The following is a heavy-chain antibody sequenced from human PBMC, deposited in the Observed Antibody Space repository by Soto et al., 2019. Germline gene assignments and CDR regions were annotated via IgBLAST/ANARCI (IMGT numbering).Heavy chain of an antibody. D-gene: IGHD4-4*01. V-gene: IGHV4-59*08. CDR3: ARRNTTVTWTGKAYYYYYFDL. J-gene: IGHJ5*02. CDR2: IYYSGST. Sequence: RRIRQTPGKGLEWIGYIYYSGSTNYNPSLKSRVTISVDTSKNQFSLKLSSVTAADTAVYYCARRNTTVTWTGKAYYYYYFDLWGPGTLLTVYS.